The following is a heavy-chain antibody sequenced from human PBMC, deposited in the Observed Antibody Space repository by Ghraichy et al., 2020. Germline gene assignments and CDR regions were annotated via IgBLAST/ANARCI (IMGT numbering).Heavy chain of an antibody. V-gene: IGHV1-3*01. D-gene: IGHD1-26*01. CDR1: GYTFTSYA. J-gene: IGHJ4*02. CDR2: INAGNGNT. CDR3: ARWEEGATFYFDY. Sequence: ASVKVSCKASGYTFTSYAMHWVRQAPGQRLEWMGWINAGNGNTKYSQKFQGRVTITRDTSASTAYMELSSLRSEDTAVYYCARWEEGATFYFDYWGQGTLVTVSS.